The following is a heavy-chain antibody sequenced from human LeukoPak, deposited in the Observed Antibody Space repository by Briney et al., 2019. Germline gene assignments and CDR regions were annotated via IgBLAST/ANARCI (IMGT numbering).Heavy chain of an antibody. D-gene: IGHD3-3*01. CDR3: ARSDSYYDFWSGYSSDAFDI. V-gene: IGHV3-48*02. Sequence: GGSLRLSCAASGFTFSSYSMNWVRQAPGKGLEWVSYISSSSSTIYYADSVKGRFTISRDNAKNSLYLQMNSLRDEDTAGYYCARSDSYYDFWSGYSSDAFDIWGQGTMVTVSS. J-gene: IGHJ3*02. CDR1: GFTFSSYS. CDR2: ISSSSSTI.